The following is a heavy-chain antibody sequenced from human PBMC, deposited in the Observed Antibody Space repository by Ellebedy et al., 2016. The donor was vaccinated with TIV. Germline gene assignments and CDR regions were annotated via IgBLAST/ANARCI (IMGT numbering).Heavy chain of an antibody. J-gene: IGHJ5*02. CDR3: ARARVGIQWLRLRGVGHNWFDP. D-gene: IGHD5-12*01. Sequence: ASVKVSXXASGYTFTSYDINWVRQATGQGLEWMGWMNPNSGNTGYAQKFQGRVTMTRNTSISTAYMELSSLRSEDTAVYYCARARVGIQWLRLRGVGHNWFDPWGQGTLVTVSS. CDR2: MNPNSGNT. V-gene: IGHV1-8*01. CDR1: GYTFTSYD.